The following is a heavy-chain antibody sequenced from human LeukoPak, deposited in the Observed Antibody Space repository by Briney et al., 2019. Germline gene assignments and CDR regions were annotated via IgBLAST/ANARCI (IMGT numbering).Heavy chain of an antibody. Sequence: SETLSLTCTVSGGSISSYYWSWIRQPPGKGLEWIGYIYYSGSTNYNPSLKSRVTISVDTSKNQFSLKLSSVTAADTAVYYCARRSSSWYGAAFDYWGQGTLVTVSS. V-gene: IGHV4-59*08. CDR3: ARRSSSWYGAAFDY. CDR2: IYYSGST. D-gene: IGHD6-13*01. CDR1: GGSISSYY. J-gene: IGHJ4*02.